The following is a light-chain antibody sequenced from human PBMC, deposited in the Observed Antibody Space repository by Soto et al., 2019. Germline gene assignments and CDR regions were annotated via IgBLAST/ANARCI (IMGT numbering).Light chain of an antibody. CDR2: GAS. CDR3: QQYDKWPRT. Sequence: EIVMTQSPATLSVSPGERATLSCRASQSVSRKLAWYQQTRGQAPRLLMYGASTRATGVPARFSGSGSRTEFTLTISNLQSEDFAVYHCQQYDKWPRTFGQGTKMDIK. CDR1: QSVSRK. V-gene: IGKV3-15*01. J-gene: IGKJ1*01.